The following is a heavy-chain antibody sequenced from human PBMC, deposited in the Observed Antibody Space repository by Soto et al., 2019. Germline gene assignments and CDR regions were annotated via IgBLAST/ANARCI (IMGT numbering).Heavy chain of an antibody. CDR3: ARKWGTYSSASLGY. J-gene: IGHJ4*02. CDR1: GFSFTHYT. Sequence: PGGSLRLSCATSGFSFTHYTINWLRQAPGKGLEWVAVMSYDGTNEYYSDSVKGRFTISRDTSKSTVYLQMNSLTPEDTGLYYCARKWGTYSSASLGYWGLGTLVTVSS. V-gene: IGHV3-30*04. D-gene: IGHD6-19*01. CDR2: MSYDGTNE.